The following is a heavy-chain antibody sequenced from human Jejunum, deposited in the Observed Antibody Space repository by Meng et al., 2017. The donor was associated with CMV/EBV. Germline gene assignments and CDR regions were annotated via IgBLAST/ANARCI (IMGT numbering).Heavy chain of an antibody. CDR1: GFIVSIQA. CDR2: ITVSGGNT. J-gene: IGHJ4*02. V-gene: IGHV3-23*01. D-gene: IGHD2-15*01. CDR3: VRLSDS. Sequence: ACGFIVSIQAMSWVRQAQGKGLKGVASITVSGGNTYYADSVKVRFTISRDNSKNTLYLQMNSLRADDTAVYHCVRLSDSWGQGTLVTVSS.